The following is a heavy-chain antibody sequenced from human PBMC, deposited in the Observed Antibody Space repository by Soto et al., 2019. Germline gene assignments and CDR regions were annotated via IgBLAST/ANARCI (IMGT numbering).Heavy chain of an antibody. V-gene: IGHV3-23*01. CDR2: ISGSGGTA. J-gene: IGHJ4*02. Sequence: EVQLLESGGGLVQPGGSLRLSCAASGFTFSGYAMSWVRQAPGKGLEWVSGISGSGGTASYADSVKGRFTISRDKSKNPMYLEMNSLRVEDTAVYYCAGSKGYWNDSPPDYWGQGTLVTVS. CDR3: AGSKGYWNDSPPDY. D-gene: IGHD1-1*01. CDR1: GFTFSGYA.